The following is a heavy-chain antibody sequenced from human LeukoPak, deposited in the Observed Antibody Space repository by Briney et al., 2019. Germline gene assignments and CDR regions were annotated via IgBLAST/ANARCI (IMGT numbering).Heavy chain of an antibody. CDR2: IYSGGST. CDR1: GFTVSSNY. CDR3: AKSPKTFAEYFQH. Sequence: GGSLRLPCAASGFTVSSNYMSWVRQAPGKGLEWVSVIYSGGSTHYADSVKGRFTISRDNSKNTLYLQMNSLRAEDTAVYYCAKSPKTFAEYFQHWGQGTLVTVSS. J-gene: IGHJ1*01. V-gene: IGHV3-66*01.